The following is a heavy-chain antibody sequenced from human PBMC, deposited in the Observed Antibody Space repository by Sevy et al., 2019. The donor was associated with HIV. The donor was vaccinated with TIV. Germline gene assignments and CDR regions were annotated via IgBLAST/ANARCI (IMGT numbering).Heavy chain of an antibody. CDR3: AKGKTGYCSGGSCYPNWYFDL. CDR1: GFTFSSYA. D-gene: IGHD2-15*01. CDR2: ISGSGGST. J-gene: IGHJ2*01. Sequence: GGSLRLSCAASGFTFSSYAMSWVRQAPGKGLEWVSAISGSGGSTYYADSVKGRFTISRDNSKKTLYLQMNSLRAEDTADYYCAKGKTGYCSGGSCYPNWYFDLWGRGTLVTVSS. V-gene: IGHV3-23*01.